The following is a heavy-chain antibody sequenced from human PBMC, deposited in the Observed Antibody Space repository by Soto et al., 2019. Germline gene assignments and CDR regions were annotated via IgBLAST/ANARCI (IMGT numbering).Heavy chain of an antibody. CDR2: ISYDGSNK. D-gene: IGHD6-6*01. Sequence: GGSLRLSCAASGFTFSSYAMHWVRQAPGKGLEWVAVISYDGSNKYYADSVKGRFTISRDNSKNTLYLQMNSLRAEDTAVYYCAKDLRSALCMDVWGQGTTVTVSS. J-gene: IGHJ6*02. V-gene: IGHV3-30-3*01. CDR3: AKDLRSALCMDV. CDR1: GFTFSSYA.